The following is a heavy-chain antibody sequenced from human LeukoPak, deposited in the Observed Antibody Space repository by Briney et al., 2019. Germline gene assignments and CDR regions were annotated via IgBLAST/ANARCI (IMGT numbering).Heavy chain of an antibody. Sequence: GGSLRLSCAASGFTFSSYSMNWVRQAPGKGLEWVSYISSSSSTIYYADSVKGRFTISRDNAKNSLYLQMNSLRAEDTAVYYCARDMDDFWSGIPLDYWGQGTLVTVSS. V-gene: IGHV3-48*01. CDR3: ARDMDDFWSGIPLDY. J-gene: IGHJ4*02. D-gene: IGHD3-3*01. CDR1: GFTFSSYS. CDR2: ISSSSSTI.